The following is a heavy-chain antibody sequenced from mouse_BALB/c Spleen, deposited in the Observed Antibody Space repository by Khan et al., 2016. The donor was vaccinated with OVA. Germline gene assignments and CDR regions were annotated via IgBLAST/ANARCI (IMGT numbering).Heavy chain of an antibody. J-gene: IGHJ3*01. V-gene: IGHV3-2*02. CDR2: ISYSGNT. Sequence: EVKLEESGPGLVKPSQSLSLTCTVTGYSITSEFAWNWIRQFPGNKLEWMGYISYSGNTKYNPSLKSLISITRDTSRNQFFLQLNSVTTEDTATYYSARKDYSDSDRFPYWGQGTIVTVSA. CDR1: GYSITSEFA. CDR3: ARKDYSDSDRFPY. D-gene: IGHD2-4*01.